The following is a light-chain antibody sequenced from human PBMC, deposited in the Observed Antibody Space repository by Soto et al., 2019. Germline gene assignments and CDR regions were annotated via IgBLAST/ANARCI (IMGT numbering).Light chain of an antibody. Sequence: DIRTTQSPATLSTSVRDRVTITCRASQNINNYLNWYQQKPGKAPKLLIYDASNLEAGVPSRFRGSGSGTEFTFTISRLQPEDIATYYCHQYVNRPTFGHGARLEIK. CDR1: QNINNY. CDR3: HQYVNRPT. J-gene: IGKJ5*01. CDR2: DAS. V-gene: IGKV1-33*01.